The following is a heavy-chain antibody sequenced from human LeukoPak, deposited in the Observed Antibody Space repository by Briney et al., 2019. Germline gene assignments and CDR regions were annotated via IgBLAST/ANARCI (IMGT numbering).Heavy chain of an antibody. Sequence: GGSLRLSCAASGFTFSSYEMNWVRQAPGKGLEWVSYISSSGSTIYYADSVKGRFTISRDNAKNSLYLQMNSLRAEDTAVYYCARMGYGRLDAFDIWGQGTMVTVSS. CDR1: GFTFSSYE. J-gene: IGHJ3*02. CDR2: ISSSGSTI. CDR3: ARMGYGRLDAFDI. D-gene: IGHD5-18*01. V-gene: IGHV3-48*03.